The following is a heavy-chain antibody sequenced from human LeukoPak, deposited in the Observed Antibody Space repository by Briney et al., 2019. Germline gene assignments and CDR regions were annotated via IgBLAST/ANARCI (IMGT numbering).Heavy chain of an antibody. J-gene: IGHJ6*03. CDR3: ARQGYSYGPVRYYYYYMDV. V-gene: IGHV4-39*01. CDR1: GGSISSSSYY. D-gene: IGHD5-18*01. Sequence: SETLSLTCTVSGGSISSSSYYWGWIRQPPGKGLEWIGCIYYSGSTYYNPSLKSRVTISVDTSKNQFSLKLGSVTAADTAVYYCARQGYSYGPVRYYYYYMDVWGKGTTVTVSS. CDR2: IYYSGST.